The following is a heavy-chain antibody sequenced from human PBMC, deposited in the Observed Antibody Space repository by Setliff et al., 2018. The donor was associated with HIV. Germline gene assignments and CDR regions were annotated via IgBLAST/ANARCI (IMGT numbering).Heavy chain of an antibody. CDR2: IYYSGST. CDR1: GGSISTSNYY. J-gene: IGHJ4*02. D-gene: IGHD5-12*01. Sequence: SETLSLTCILSGGSISTSNYYWGWIRQPPGKGQEWIGSIYYSGSTYYTPSLKSRVTISVDTSKNQFSLKLSSVTAADTAVYYCARHFGWLPREIDYWGQGTLVTVSS. V-gene: IGHV4-39*01. CDR3: ARHFGWLPREIDY.